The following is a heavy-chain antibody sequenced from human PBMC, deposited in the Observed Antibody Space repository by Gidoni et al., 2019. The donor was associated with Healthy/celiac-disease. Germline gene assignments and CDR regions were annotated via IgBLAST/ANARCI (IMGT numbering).Heavy chain of an antibody. D-gene: IGHD3-10*01. CDR3: AKEITVRGGGFDY. V-gene: IGHV3-30*18. CDR1: GFTFSSYG. CDR2: ISYDGRNK. J-gene: IGHJ4*02. Sequence: QVQLVESGGGVVQPGRSLRLSCAATGFTFSSYGMHWVRQAPGKGLEWVAVISYDGRNKYYADSVKGRFTISRDNSKNTLYLQMNSLRAEDTAVYYCAKEITVRGGGFDYWGQGTLVTVSS.